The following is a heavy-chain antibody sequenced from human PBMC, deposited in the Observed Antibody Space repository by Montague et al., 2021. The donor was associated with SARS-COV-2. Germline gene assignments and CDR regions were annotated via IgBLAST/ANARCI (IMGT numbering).Heavy chain of an antibody. J-gene: IGHJ4*02. V-gene: IGHV3-7*01. Sequence: SLRLSCAASGFTLSRYWMTWVRQAPGKGLEWVANIKEDGSEKYYVDSVKGRFTISRGNAKNSLSLQMNSLRAEDTAVYYCARTGYFASGNYVWGQGTLVTVSS. CDR1: GFTLSRYW. CDR2: IKEDGSEK. CDR3: ARTGYFASGNYV. D-gene: IGHD3-10*01.